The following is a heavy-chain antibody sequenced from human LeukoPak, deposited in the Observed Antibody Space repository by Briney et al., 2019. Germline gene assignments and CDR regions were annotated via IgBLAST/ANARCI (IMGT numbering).Heavy chain of an antibody. CDR3: ARGARYYYDNSDSGPRHFDY. J-gene: IGHJ4*02. Sequence: PGGSLRLSCAASGFTFSSYSMNWVRQAPGKGLEWVSSISSSSSYIYYADSVKGRFTISRDNAKNSLYLQMNSLRAEDTAVYYCARGARYYYDNSDSGPRHFDYWGQGTLVAVSP. CDR2: ISSSSSYI. V-gene: IGHV3-21*01. D-gene: IGHD3-22*01. CDR1: GFTFSSYS.